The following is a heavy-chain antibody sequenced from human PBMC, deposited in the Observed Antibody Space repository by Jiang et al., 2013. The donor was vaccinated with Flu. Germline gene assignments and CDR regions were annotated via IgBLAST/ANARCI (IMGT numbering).Heavy chain of an antibody. CDR1: GGSIRSYY. Sequence: GPGLVKPSETLSLTCTVSGGSIRSYYWSWIRQPPGKGLECIGYIYYSGSTNYNPSLKSRVTLSVDTSKNHFSLKLSSVTAADTAVYYCARVRNDSGTYYGYYFDFWGQGTLVTVSS. CDR3: ARVRNDSGTYYGYYFDF. CDR2: IYYSGST. D-gene: IGHD3-22*01. J-gene: IGHJ4*02. V-gene: IGHV4-59*01.